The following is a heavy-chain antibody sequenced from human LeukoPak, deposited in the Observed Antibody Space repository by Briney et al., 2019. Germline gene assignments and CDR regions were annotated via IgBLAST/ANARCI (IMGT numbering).Heavy chain of an antibody. CDR1: GFTFSNYN. CDR2: ITTTSTYI. CDR3: AKDRGTMIVRDAFDI. Sequence: GGSLRLSCAASGFTFSNYNMNWVRQAPGKGLEWFSSITTTSTYIYYADSVKGRFTISRDNSKNTLYLQMNSLRAEDTAVYYCAKDRGTMIVRDAFDIWGQGTMVTVSS. D-gene: IGHD3-22*01. V-gene: IGHV3-21*04. J-gene: IGHJ3*02.